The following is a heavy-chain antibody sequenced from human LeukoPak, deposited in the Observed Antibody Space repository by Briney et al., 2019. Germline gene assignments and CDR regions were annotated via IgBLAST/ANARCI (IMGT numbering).Heavy chain of an antibody. CDR1: GGSFSGYY. CDR2: INHSGSS. V-gene: IGHV4-34*01. J-gene: IGHJ4*02. D-gene: IGHD6-13*01. Sequence: SETLSLTCAVCGGSFSGYYWSWIRQPPGKGLEWIGEINHSGSSNYNPSLMSRVTISVDTSKNQFSLKLSSVTAADTAVYYCARGSLAAGFDYWGQGTLVTVSS. CDR3: ARGSLAAGFDY.